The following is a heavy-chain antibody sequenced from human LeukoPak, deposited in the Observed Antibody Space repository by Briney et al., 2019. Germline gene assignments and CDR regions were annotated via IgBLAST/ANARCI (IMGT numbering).Heavy chain of an antibody. CDR1: GFTFSDYY. D-gene: IGHD3-3*01. CDR2: ISSSGSTI. CDR3: ARDAFTIFGVVITTQRFDY. V-gene: IGHV3-11*01. J-gene: IGHJ4*02. Sequence: PGGSLRLSCAASGFTFSDYYMSWTRQAPGKGLEWVSYISSSGSTIYYADSVKGRFTISRDNAKNSLYLRMNSLRAEDTAVYYCARDAFTIFGVVITTQRFDYWGQGTLVTVSS.